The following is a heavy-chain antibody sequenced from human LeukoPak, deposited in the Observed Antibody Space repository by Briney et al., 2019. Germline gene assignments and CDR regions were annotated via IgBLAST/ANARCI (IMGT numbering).Heavy chain of an antibody. V-gene: IGHV4-59*12. J-gene: IGHJ4*02. D-gene: IGHD6-19*01. Sequence: SETLSLTCTVSGGSISSYYWSWIRQPPGKGLEWIGYIYYSGSTNYNPSLKSRVTISVDTSKNQFSLKLSSVTAADTAVYYCARVEGWGSYYFDYWGQGTLVTVSS. CDR2: IYYSGST. CDR1: GGSISSYY. CDR3: ARVEGWGSYYFDY.